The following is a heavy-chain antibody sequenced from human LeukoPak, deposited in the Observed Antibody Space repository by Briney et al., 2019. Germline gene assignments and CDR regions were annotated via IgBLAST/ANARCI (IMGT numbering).Heavy chain of an antibody. V-gene: IGHV4-39*01. CDR3: ARHAHYSYYMDV. J-gene: IGHJ6*03. CDR1: GGSITSSSYY. Sequence: SETLSLTCTVSGGSITSSSYYWGWIRQPQGKGLEWIGSIYYSGSTYYNPSLKSRLTISVDTSKNQFSLNLSSVTAADTAVYYCARHAHYSYYMDVWGKGTTVTVSS. CDR2: IYYSGST.